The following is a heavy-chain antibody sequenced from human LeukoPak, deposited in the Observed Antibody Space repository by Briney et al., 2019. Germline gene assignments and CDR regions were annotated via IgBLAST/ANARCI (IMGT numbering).Heavy chain of an antibody. J-gene: IGHJ6*03. CDR3: ARDPAIAVARTRYYYMDV. V-gene: IGHV1-69*13. Sequence: ASVKVSCKASGGTFSIYAISWVRQAPGQGLEWMGGIIPIFGTANYAQKFQGRVTITADESTSTAYMELSSLRSEDTAVYYCARDPAIAVARTRYYYMDVWGKGTTVTVSS. CDR2: IIPIFGTA. D-gene: IGHD6-19*01. CDR1: GGTFSIYA.